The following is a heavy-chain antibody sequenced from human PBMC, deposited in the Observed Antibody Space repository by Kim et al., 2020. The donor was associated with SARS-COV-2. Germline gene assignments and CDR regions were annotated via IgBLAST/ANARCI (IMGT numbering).Heavy chain of an antibody. J-gene: IGHJ4*02. CDR3: ARLLPPPDY. Sequence: GSTNYNPSLKSRVTISVDTSKNQFSLKLSSVTAADTAVYYCARLLPPPDYWGQGTLVTVSS. CDR2: GST. V-gene: IGHV4-34*01.